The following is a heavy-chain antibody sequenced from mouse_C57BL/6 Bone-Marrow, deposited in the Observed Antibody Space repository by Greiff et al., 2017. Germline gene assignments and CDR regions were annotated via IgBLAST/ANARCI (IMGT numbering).Heavy chain of an antibody. CDR2: IYPRSGNT. Sequence: VKLQQSGAELARPGASVKLSCKASGYTFTSYGISWMKQRTGQGLEGIGEIYPRSGNTYYTEKFKGKATLTADKSSSTAYRELRILTSEDSSVDFCARNCSRVLNHFDYWGQGTTLTVSS. CDR3: ARNCSRVLNHFDY. D-gene: IGHD4-1*01. V-gene: IGHV1-81*01. J-gene: IGHJ2*01. CDR1: GYTFTSYG.